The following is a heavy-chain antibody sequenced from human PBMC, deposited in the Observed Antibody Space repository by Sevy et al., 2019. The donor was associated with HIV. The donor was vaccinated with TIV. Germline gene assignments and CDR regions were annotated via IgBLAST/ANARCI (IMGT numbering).Heavy chain of an antibody. CDR1: GFTFSNYW. D-gene: IGHD1-26*01. CDR2: IKRDGSER. J-gene: IGHJ6*02. CDR3: ARDCNSASCLWGLDV. V-gene: IGHV3-7*03. Sequence: GGSLRLSCAASGFTFSNYWMTWVRQAPGKGLEWVANIKRDGSERYYLASVKGRFTISRDNAKKSLYLQMNSLTAEDTAVCYCARDCNSASCLWGLDVWGQGTTVTVSS.